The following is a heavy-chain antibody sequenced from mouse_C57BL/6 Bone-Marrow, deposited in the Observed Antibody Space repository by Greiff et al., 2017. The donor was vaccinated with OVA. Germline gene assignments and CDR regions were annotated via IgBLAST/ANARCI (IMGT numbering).Heavy chain of an antibody. V-gene: IGHV1-55*01. D-gene: IGHD2-3*01. CDR1: GYTFTSYW. Sequence: QVQLQQPEAELVKPGASVKMSCKASGYTFTSYWITWVKQRPGQGLEWIGDIYPGSGSTNYNEKFKSKATLTVDTSSSTAYMQLSSLTSEDSAVYYCARPWLLHWYFDVWGTGTTVTVSS. CDR2: IYPGSGST. CDR3: ARPWLLHWYFDV. J-gene: IGHJ1*03.